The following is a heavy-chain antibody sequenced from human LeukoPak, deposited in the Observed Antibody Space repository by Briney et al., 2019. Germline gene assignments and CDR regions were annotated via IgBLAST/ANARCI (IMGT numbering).Heavy chain of an antibody. CDR2: ISSSSSYI. V-gene: IGHV3-21*01. CDR3: ATLIVGATGADY. Sequence: GESLRLSCAASGFTFSSYSMNWVRQAPGKGLEWVSSISSSSSYIYYADSVKGRFTISRDNARNSLYLQMNSLRAEDTAVYYCATLIVGATGADYWGQGTLVTVSS. CDR1: GFTFSSYS. D-gene: IGHD1-26*01. J-gene: IGHJ4*02.